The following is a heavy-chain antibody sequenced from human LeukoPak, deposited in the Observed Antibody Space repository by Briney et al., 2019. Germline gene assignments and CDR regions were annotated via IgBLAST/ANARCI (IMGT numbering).Heavy chain of an antibody. CDR1: GFTFSSYA. CDR2: ISGRGGST. V-gene: IGHV3-23*01. Sequence: GGSLRLSCAASGFTFSSYAMSWVRQAPGKGLEWVSAISGRGGSTYYADSVKGRFTISRDNSKNTLYLHMNSLRAEDTAVYYCARDRSYGDYAYYYYYGMDVWGQGTTVTVSS. J-gene: IGHJ6*02. D-gene: IGHD4-17*01. CDR3: ARDRSYGDYAYYYYYGMDV.